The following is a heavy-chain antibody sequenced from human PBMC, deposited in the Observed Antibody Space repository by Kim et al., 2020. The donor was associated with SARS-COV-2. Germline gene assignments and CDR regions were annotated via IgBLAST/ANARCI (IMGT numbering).Heavy chain of an antibody. J-gene: IGHJ6*02. Sequence: KSRVTISVDTSKNQFSLKLSSVTAADTAVYYCARARGGSYYRNYYYGMDVWGQGTTVTVSS. V-gene: IGHV4-34*01. D-gene: IGHD1-26*01. CDR3: ARARGGSYYRNYYYGMDV.